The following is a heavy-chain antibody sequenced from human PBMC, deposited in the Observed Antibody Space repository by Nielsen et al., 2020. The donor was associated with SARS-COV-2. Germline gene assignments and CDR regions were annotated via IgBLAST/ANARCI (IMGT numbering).Heavy chain of an antibody. CDR2: IYYSGST. D-gene: IGHD3-3*01. J-gene: IGHJ6*02. Sequence: SETLSLTCTVSGGSISSYYWSWIRQPPGKGLEWIGYIYYSGSTNYNPSLKSRVTISVDTSKNQFSLKLSSVTAADTAVYYCARDTLAGITFFGVVTHYGMDVWGQGTTVTVSS. CDR3: ARDTLAGITFFGVVTHYGMDV. V-gene: IGHV4-59*12. CDR1: GGSISSYY.